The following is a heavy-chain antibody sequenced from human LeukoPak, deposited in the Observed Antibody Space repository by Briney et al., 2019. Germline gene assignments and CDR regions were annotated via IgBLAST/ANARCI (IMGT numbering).Heavy chain of an antibody. D-gene: IGHD1-26*01. CDR1: GGSFSGYY. CDR3: ARGGVGASWYNWFDP. V-gene: IGHV4-34*01. CDR2: INHSGST. J-gene: IGHJ5*02. Sequence: PSETLSLTCAVYGGSFSGYYWSWIRQPPGKGLEWIGEINHSGSTNYNPSLKSRVTISVDTSVTAADTAVYYCARGGVGASWYNWFDPWGQGTLVTVSS.